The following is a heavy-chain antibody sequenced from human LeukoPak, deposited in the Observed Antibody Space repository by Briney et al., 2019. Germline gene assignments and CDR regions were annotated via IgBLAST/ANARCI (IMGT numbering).Heavy chain of an antibody. D-gene: IGHD5-18*01. CDR2: ISGSGGST. CDR1: GFTFSSYA. Sequence: GESLKISCAASGFTFSSYATSWVRQAPGKGLEWVSAISGSGGSTYYADSVKGRFTISRDNSKNTLYLQMNSLRAEDTAVYYCAKDQMDTAMANDAFDIWGQGTMVTVSS. V-gene: IGHV3-23*01. J-gene: IGHJ3*02. CDR3: AKDQMDTAMANDAFDI.